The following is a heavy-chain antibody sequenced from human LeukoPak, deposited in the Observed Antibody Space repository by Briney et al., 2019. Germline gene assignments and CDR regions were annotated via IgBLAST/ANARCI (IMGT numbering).Heavy chain of an antibody. D-gene: IGHD2-15*01. CDR3: ARARVGDCSGGSCYTRRLEYYFDY. J-gene: IGHJ4*02. CDR2: IYHSGST. V-gene: IGHV4-30-2*01. Sequence: PSETLSLTCTVSGGSISSGGYSWSWIRQPPGKGLEWIGYIYHSGSTYYNPSLKSRVTISVDRSKNQFSLKLSSVTAADTAVYYCARARVGDCSGGSCYTRRLEYYFDYWGQGTLVTVSS. CDR1: GGSISSGGYS.